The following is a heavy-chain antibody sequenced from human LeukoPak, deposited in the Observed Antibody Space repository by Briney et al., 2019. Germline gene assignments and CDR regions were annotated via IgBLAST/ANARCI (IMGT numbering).Heavy chain of an antibody. CDR1: GYTLTELS. CDR2: FDPEDGET. CDR3: ARAELGITFGGVIVINWFDP. Sequence: ASVNVSCKVSGYTLTELSMHWVRQAPGKGLEWMGGFDPEDGETIYAQKFQGRVTMTEDTSTDTAYMEVSSLRSEDTAVYYCARAELGITFGGVIVINWFDPWGQGTPVTVSS. J-gene: IGHJ5*02. D-gene: IGHD3-16*02. V-gene: IGHV1-24*01.